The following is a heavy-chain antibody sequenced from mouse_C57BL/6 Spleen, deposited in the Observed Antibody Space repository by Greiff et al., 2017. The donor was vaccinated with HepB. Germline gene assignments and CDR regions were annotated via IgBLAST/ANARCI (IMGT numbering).Heavy chain of an antibody. CDR2: ISSGSSTI. V-gene: IGHV5-17*01. CDR3: ARRDTTVVGDV. Sequence: EVMLVESGGGLVKPGGSLKLSCAASGFTFSDYGMHWVRQAPEKGLEWVAYISSGSSTIYYADTVKGRFTISRDNAKNTLFLQRTSLRSEDTAMYYCARRDTTVVGDVWGTGTTVTVSS. D-gene: IGHD1-1*01. J-gene: IGHJ1*03. CDR1: GFTFSDYG.